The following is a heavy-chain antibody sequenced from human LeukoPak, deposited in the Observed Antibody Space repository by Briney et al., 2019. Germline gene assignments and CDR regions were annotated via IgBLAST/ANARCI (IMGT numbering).Heavy chain of an antibody. CDR2: IHYSGST. J-gene: IGHJ4*02. Sequence: SETLSLTCTVSGGSISSSNSYWGWIRQPPGKGLEWIGSIHYSGSTYYNPSLKGRVTISVDTSKNQFFLKLSSVTAADTAVYYCARLYYYDSSRYVDYWGQGTLVAVSS. V-gene: IGHV4-39*01. D-gene: IGHD3-22*01. CDR3: ARLYYYDSSRYVDY. CDR1: GGSISSSNSY.